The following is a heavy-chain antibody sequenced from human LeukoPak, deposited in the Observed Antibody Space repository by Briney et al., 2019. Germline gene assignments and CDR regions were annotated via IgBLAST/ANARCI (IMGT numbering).Heavy chain of an antibody. CDR1: GYSISSGYY. CDR2: IYHSGST. V-gene: IGHV4-38-2*01. D-gene: IGHD3-22*01. Sequence: SETLSLTCAVSGYSISSGYYWGWIRQPPGKGLEWIGGIYHSGSTYYNPSLKSRVTISVDTSKNQFSLKLSSVTAADTAVYYCARLRNYYDSSGDDYWGQGTLVTVSS. CDR3: ARLRNYYDSSGDDY. J-gene: IGHJ4*02.